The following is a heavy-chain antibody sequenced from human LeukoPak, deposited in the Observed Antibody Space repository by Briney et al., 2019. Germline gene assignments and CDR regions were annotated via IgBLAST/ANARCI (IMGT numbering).Heavy chain of an antibody. D-gene: IGHD2-15*01. CDR2: INQESTET. V-gene: IGHV3-7*01. Sequence: GGSLRLSCAASGFRFTAFWMSWVRQAPGKGPEWVANINQESTETYYVDSVRGRFTISRDNAKNSLSPQMNSLRVEDTAVYYCAREVDRSFGYWGQGNLVTVSS. CDR3: AREVDRSFGY. CDR1: GFRFTAFW. J-gene: IGHJ4*02.